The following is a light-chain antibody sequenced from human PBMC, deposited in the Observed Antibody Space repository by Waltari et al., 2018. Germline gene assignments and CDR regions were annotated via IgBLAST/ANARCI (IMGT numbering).Light chain of an antibody. CDR2: EVS. Sequence: QSALTQPASVSGSPGHSITISCTGTSSDVGGYNYVSWYQQHPGKAPKLMIYEVSNRPSGGSNRFSGSKSGNTASLTSSGLQAEDEADYYCSSYTSSSTLVFGTGTKVTVL. J-gene: IGLJ1*01. CDR1: SSDVGGYNY. CDR3: SSYTSSSTLV. V-gene: IGLV2-14*01.